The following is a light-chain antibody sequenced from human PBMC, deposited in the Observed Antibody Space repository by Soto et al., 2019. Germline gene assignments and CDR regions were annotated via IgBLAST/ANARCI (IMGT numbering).Light chain of an antibody. J-gene: IGKJ4*02. Sequence: DIQMAQSPSSLSASVVDTVTLTCRASQYVGNSLAWLQQKPGRAPKSLISSVSSLQSGVPSRFSGSRYGADFTLTISNLQPEDFATYYCQQYKTYPLTFGGGTKVDIK. CDR1: QYVGNS. CDR3: QQYKTYPLT. CDR2: SVS. V-gene: IGKV1-16*01.